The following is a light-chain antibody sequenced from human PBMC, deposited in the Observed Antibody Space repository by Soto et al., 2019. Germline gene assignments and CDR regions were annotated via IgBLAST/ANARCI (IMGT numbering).Light chain of an antibody. J-gene: IGLJ2*01. Sequence: QSDLTQPASVSGSPGQSITISCTGTSSDVGAYNYVSWYQQHPGKAPKLMIYDVNIRPSGVSNRFSGSKSGNTASLTISGLQAEDEADYYCTSWTTSTTMKFGGGTKVTVL. CDR3: TSWTTSTTMK. CDR1: SSDVGAYNY. CDR2: DVN. V-gene: IGLV2-14*01.